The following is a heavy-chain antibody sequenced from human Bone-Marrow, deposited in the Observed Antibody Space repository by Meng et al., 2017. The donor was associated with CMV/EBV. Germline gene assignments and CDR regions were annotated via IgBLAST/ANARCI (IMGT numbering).Heavy chain of an antibody. Sequence: ASVKVSCKASGYTFTSYDINWVRQAAGQGLEWMGWMNPDSVNPGYAQKLQGRVTITRSTSISTVYMELSSLRSEDTAVYYCARGGGGLDHWGQETLVTVSS. V-gene: IGHV1-8*03. CDR3: ARGGGGLDH. D-gene: IGHD2-15*01. CDR1: GYTFTSYD. J-gene: IGHJ4*02. CDR2: MNPDSVNP.